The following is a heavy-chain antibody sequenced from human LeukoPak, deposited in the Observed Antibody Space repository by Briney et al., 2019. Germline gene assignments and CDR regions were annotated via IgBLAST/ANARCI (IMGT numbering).Heavy chain of an antibody. CDR2: INPNSGGT. V-gene: IGHV1-2*02. CDR1: GYTFTGYY. J-gene: IGHJ6*03. D-gene: IGHD2-8*01. Sequence: ASVKVSCKASGYTFTGYYMHWVRQAPGQGLEWMGWINPNSGGTNYAQKFQGRVTMTRDTSISTAYMELSRLRSDDTAVYYCARGGLRVMVYRLYYMDVWGKGTTVTVSS. CDR3: ARGGLRVMVYRLYYMDV.